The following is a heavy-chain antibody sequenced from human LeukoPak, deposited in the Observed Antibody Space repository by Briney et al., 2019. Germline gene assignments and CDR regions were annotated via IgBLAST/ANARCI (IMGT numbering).Heavy chain of an antibody. CDR2: IYYSGST. CDR1: GGSISSSSYY. V-gene: IGHV4-61*05. D-gene: IGHD6-13*01. J-gene: IGHJ4*02. Sequence: SSETLSLTCTVSGGSISSSSYYWGWIRQPPGKGLEWIGYIYYSGSTNYNPSLKSRVTISVDTSKNQFSLKLSSVTAADTAVYYCARGSGYSSSWYSYWGQGTLVTVSS. CDR3: ARGSGYSSSWYSY.